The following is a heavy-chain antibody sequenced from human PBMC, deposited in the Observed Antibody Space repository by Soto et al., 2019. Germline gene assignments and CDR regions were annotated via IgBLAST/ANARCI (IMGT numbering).Heavy chain of an antibody. CDR3: ARHGGTLPLAKYYYYGMDV. Sequence: PGESLKISCKGSGYSFTSYWIGWVRQMPGKGLEWMGIIYPGDSDTRYSPSFQGQVTISADKSISTAYLQWSSLKASDTAMYYCARHGGTLPLAKYYYYGMDVWGQGTTVTVSS. CDR2: IYPGDSDT. V-gene: IGHV5-51*01. D-gene: IGHD1-1*01. CDR1: GYSFTSYW. J-gene: IGHJ6*02.